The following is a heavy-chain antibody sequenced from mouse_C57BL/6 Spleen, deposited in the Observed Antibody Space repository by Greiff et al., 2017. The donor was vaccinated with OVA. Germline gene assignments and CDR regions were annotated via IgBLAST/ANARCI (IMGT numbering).Heavy chain of an antibody. J-gene: IGHJ2*01. CDR1: GYTFTSYW. CDR3: AREGGDY. CDR2: LYPGSGST. V-gene: IGHV1-55*01. Sequence: QVQLMQPGAELVKPGASVKMSCKASGYTFTSYWITWVKQRPGQGLEWIGDLYPGSGSTNYNEKLKSKATLTVDTSSSTAYMQLSSLTSEDSAVYYCAREGGDYWGQGTTLTVSS.